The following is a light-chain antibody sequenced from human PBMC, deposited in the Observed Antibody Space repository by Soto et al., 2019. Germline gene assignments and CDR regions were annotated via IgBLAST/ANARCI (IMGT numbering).Light chain of an antibody. CDR1: QSVSSNF. CDR2: GAS. J-gene: IGKJ4*01. CDR3: RQYGRSLEFA. Sequence: EIVLTQSPGTLSLSPGERATLSCRASQSVSSNFLAWYQEKPGQAPRLLIYGASSRATGIPDRFSGSGSGTDFTLTISRLEPEAFAVYYCRQYGRSLEFAFGGGTKVEIK. V-gene: IGKV3-20*01.